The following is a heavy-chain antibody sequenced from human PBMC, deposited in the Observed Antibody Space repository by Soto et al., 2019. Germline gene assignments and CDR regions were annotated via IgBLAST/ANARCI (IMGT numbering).Heavy chain of an antibody. CDR2: ISGSGIST. J-gene: IGHJ6*02. CDR1: GFTFSTYP. Sequence: LRLSCAASGFTFSTYPMSWVRQAPGKGLEWVSGISGSGISTYYTDSVKGRFTISRDNSKNTVFLQMNSLKDEDTAVYYCVKPPVITASYYYYDMDVWGQGTTVTVSS. CDR3: VKPPVITASYYYYDMDV. D-gene: IGHD4-4*01. V-gene: IGHV3-23*01.